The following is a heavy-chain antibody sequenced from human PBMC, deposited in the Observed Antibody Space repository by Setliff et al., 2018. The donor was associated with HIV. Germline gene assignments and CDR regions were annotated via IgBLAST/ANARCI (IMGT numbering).Heavy chain of an antibody. J-gene: IGHJ1*01. CDR1: GGPLSGYC. Sequence: PSETLSLTCGLYGGPLSGYCWTWIRQSPEKGLEWIGEINDSGDTKYNPSLTSRLSMSVEKSKNEFSLKVTSLTAADTAVYFCTRGPARRCPGSTVYGLWGQGTPVTVSS. CDR2: INDSGDT. CDR3: TRGPARRCPGSTVYGL. V-gene: IGHV4-34*01. D-gene: IGHD1-26*01.